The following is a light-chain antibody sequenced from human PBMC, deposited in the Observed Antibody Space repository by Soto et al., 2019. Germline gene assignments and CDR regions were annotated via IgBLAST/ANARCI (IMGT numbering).Light chain of an antibody. V-gene: IGKV1-39*01. J-gene: IGKJ1*01. Sequence: IQMTQSPSSLSASVGDRVTITCRASQSIVRNLNWYQQKPGKAPELLIYTASNLESGVPSRFSGSGSGTDFALTISSLQPEDSAVYYCQHYNSYSEAFGQGTKVELK. CDR2: TAS. CDR1: QSIVRN. CDR3: QHYNSYSEA.